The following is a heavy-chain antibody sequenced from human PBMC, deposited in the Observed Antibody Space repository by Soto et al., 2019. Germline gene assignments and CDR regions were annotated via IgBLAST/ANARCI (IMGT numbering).Heavy chain of an antibody. J-gene: IGHJ6*02. CDR3: AKSATMVRGVTYYYYYGMDV. CDR1: GFTFSSYA. D-gene: IGHD3-10*01. CDR2: ISGSGGST. V-gene: IGHV3-23*01. Sequence: PGGSLRLSCAASGFTFSSYAMSWVRQAPGKGLEWVSAISGSGGSTYYADSVKGRFTISRDNSKNTLYLQMNSLRAEDTAVYYCAKSATMVRGVTYYYYYGMDVWGQGTTVTVSS.